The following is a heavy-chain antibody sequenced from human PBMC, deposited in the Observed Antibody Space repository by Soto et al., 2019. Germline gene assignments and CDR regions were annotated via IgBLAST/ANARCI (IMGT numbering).Heavy chain of an antibody. CDR1: GFTFSNYG. CDR2: ILNDGSNR. D-gene: IGHD3-10*01. Sequence: QVQLVESGGGVVQPGRSLRLSCAASGFTFSNYGMHWVRQAPGKGLEWVAVILNDGSNRYHADSVKDRFTISRDNSKNMLYLPMNSLRAEDTGVYYFARDDEHSGNGMDVWGQGTTVTVS. CDR3: ARDDEHSGNGMDV. J-gene: IGHJ6*02. V-gene: IGHV3-33*01.